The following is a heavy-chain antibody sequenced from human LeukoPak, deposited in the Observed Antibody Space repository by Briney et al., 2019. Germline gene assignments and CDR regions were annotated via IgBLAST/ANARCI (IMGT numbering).Heavy chain of an antibody. Sequence: SETLSLTCAVSGGSISGRYWSWIRQPPGKGLEWIANWRYDGSPNYTPPLESRATISLDTSKNQFSLRLTSVTAADTAVYYCVVTQKWLAFDYWGQGILVTVSS. CDR2: WRYDGSP. D-gene: IGHD6-19*01. V-gene: IGHV4-59*08. CDR1: GGSISGRY. J-gene: IGHJ4*02. CDR3: VVTQKWLAFDY.